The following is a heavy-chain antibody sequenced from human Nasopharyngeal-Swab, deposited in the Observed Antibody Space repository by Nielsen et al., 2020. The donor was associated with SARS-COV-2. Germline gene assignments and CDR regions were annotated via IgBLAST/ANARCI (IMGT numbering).Heavy chain of an antibody. CDR2: HYVDGRT. Sequence: GGSLRLSCKGSGFTFRNYALSWVRQTPGKGLEWVSMHYVDGRTEYAVSVKGRFAISRDSSKNTVSLQMNTVRAEDTGLYFCARLHFYYMDFWGKGTTVTVSS. J-gene: IGHJ6*03. D-gene: IGHD2/OR15-2a*01. V-gene: IGHV3-53*01. CDR1: GFTFRNYA. CDR3: ARLHFYYMDF.